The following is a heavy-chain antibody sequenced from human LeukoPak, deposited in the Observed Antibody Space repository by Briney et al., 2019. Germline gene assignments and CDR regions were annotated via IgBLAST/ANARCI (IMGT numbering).Heavy chain of an antibody. CDR3: ARDERYGSSGYPFDY. CDR2: INPNSGGT. J-gene: IGHJ4*02. CDR1: GYTFTGYF. D-gene: IGHD3-22*01. Sequence: ASLKVSCKASGYTFTGYFMHWVRQAPGQGLEWMGWINPNSGGTTYAQKFQGRVAMTRDTSISTAYMELSRLRSDDTAVYYCARDERYGSSGYPFDYWGQGTLVIVSS. V-gene: IGHV1-2*02.